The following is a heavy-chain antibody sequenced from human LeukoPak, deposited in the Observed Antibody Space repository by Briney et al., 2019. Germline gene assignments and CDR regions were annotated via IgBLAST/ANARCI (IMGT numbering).Heavy chain of an antibody. V-gene: IGHV3-30*04. J-gene: IGHJ4*02. CDR3: ATRDILGFDY. CDR2: ISFDGSNI. CDR1: GFSLSVYG. D-gene: IGHD3-9*01. Sequence: GRSLRLSYVASGFSLSVYGMHWVRQAPGKGLEWVAVISFDGSNIDYADSVKGRFTISRDNSKNMLYLQMNSLSAEDTAVYYCATRDILGFDYWGQGTLVTVSP.